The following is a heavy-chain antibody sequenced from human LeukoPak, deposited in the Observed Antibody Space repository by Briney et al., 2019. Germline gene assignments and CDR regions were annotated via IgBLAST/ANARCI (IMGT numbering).Heavy chain of an antibody. CDR1: GFTFSSYA. Sequence: GGSQRLSCAASGFTFSSYAMSWVRQAPGKGLKWVSTISGSGASTYYADSVKGRFTISRDSSKNTLYLQMNSLRAEDTAVYYCAKAYGSGTSNWFDPWGQGTLVAVSS. D-gene: IGHD3-10*01. J-gene: IGHJ5*02. CDR2: ISGSGAST. V-gene: IGHV3-23*01. CDR3: AKAYGSGTSNWFDP.